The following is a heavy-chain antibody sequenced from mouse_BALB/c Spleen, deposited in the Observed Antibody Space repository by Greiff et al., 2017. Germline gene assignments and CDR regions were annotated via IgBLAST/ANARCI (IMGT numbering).Heavy chain of an antibody. J-gene: IGHJ2*01. CDR1: GISITTGNYR. CDR3: ARGGLLRLFDY. D-gene: IGHD1-2*01. V-gene: IGHV3-5*02. Sequence: EVKLQESGPGLVKPSQTVSLTCTVTGISITTGNYRWSWIRQFPGNKLEWIGYIYYSGTITYNPSLTSRTTITRDTSKNQFFLEMNSLTAEDTATYYCARGGLLRLFDYWGQGTTLTVSS. CDR2: IYYSGTI.